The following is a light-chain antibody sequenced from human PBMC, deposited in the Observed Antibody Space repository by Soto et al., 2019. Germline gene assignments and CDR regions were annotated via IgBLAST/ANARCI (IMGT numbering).Light chain of an antibody. CDR1: SGSIANNY. V-gene: IGLV6-57*04. CDR2: EDN. Sequence: NFMLTQPHSVSESPGKTVIISCTRSSGSIANNYVQWYQQRPGSAPTTVIYEDNQRPSGVPDRFSGSIDTSSNSASLTISGLKTEDEAEYYCSSYTNINTRACVFGTGTKVTVL. CDR3: SSYTNINTRACV. J-gene: IGLJ1*01.